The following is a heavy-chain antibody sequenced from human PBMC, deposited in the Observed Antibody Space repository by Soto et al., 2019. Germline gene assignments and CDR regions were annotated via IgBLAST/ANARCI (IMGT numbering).Heavy chain of an antibody. CDR1: GFTLSSYA. V-gene: IGHV3-30-3*01. CDR2: ISKGGSNL. CDR3: AREVEYTSAFGISSSFDY. Sequence: GGSLRLSCAASGFTLSSYAIHWVRQAPGKGLEWVTVISKGGSNLYFADSVKGRFTISRDNSKNTLYLQMNSLRSEDTAVYYCAREVEYTSAFGISSSFDYWGQGTLVTVS. D-gene: IGHD6-19*01. J-gene: IGHJ4*02.